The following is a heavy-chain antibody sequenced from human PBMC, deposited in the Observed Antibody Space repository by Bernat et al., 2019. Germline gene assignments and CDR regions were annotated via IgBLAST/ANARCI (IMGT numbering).Heavy chain of an antibody. V-gene: IGHV3-74*01. CDR1: GFTFSSYW. CDR3: ARGDYGGDTFFDY. Sequence: EVQLVESGGGLVQPGGSLRLSCAASGFTFSSYWMHWVRQAPGKGLVWVSRINSDGSSTSYADSVKSRFTISRDNAKNTLYLQMNSLRAEDTAVYYCARGDYGGDTFFDYWGQGTLVTVSS. J-gene: IGHJ4*02. CDR2: INSDGSST. D-gene: IGHD4/OR15-4a*01.